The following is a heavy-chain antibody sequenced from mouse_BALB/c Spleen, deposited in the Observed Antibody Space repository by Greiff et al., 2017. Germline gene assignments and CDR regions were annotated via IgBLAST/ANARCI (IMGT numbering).Heavy chain of an antibody. CDR1: GFAFSSYD. CDR3: ARHPVSYGYDAMDY. D-gene: IGHD1-1*02. J-gene: IGHJ4*01. CDR2: ISSGGGST. Sequence: EVKLMESGGGLVKPGGSLKLSCAASGFAFSSYDMSWVRQTPEKRLEWVAYISSGGGSTYYPDTVKGRFTISRDNAKNTLYLQMSSLKSEDTAMYYCARHPVSYGYDAMDYWGQGTSVTVSS. V-gene: IGHV5-12-1*01.